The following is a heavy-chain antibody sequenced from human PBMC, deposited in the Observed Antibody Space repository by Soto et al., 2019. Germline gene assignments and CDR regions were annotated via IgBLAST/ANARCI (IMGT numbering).Heavy chain of an antibody. CDR3: AILRGLRKF. D-gene: IGHD4-17*01. V-gene: IGHV3-23*01. CDR1: GFSFSTHT. J-gene: IGHJ4*02. Sequence: EVPLLESGGGLVQPGGSLRLSCAASGFSFSTHTLSWVRQATGKGLVWLSSIGATGAATYYADSVKGRFTISRDNSEDTVSLQMNSLRVDDTDVYYCAILRGLRKFWGQGTLVTVSS. CDR2: IGATGAAT.